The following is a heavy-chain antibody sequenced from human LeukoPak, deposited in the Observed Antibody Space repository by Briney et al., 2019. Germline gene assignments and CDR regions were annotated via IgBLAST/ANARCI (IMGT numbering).Heavy chain of an antibody. J-gene: IGHJ4*02. D-gene: IGHD3-16*01. CDR1: GFTFSSYA. CDR2: ISYDGSNK. V-gene: IGHV3-30-3*01. Sequence: PGRSLRLSCAASGFTFSSYAMHWVRQAPGKGLEWVAVISYDGSNKYYADSVKGRFTISRDNSKNTLYLQMNSLRAEDTAVYYCARDGTDYVWGHKYFDYWGQGTLVTVCS. CDR3: ARDGTDYVWGHKYFDY.